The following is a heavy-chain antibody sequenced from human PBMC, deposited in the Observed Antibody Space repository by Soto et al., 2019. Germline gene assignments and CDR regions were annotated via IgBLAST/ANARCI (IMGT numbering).Heavy chain of an antibody. V-gene: IGHV4-59*01. Sequence: QVQLQESGPGLVKPSETLSLTCTVSGGSISPYYWNWIRQPPGKGLEWIGFIYYSGSTNYNPSLKSRVTISVDTSQNQFSLKLTSVTAADTAVYYCVRPRSTGYAGEFDYWGQGTLVTVSS. D-gene: IGHD3-22*01. J-gene: IGHJ4*02. CDR3: VRPRSTGYAGEFDY. CDR1: GGSISPYY. CDR2: IYYSGST.